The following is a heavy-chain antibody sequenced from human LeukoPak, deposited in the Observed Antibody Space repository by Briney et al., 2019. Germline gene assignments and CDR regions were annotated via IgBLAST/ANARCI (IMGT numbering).Heavy chain of an antibody. CDR1: GFTFSSYA. Sequence: GGSLRLSCAASGFTFSSYAMSWVRQAPGKGLEWVSAISGSGGSTYYADSVKGRFTISRDNSENTLYLQMNSLRAEDTAVYYCAKGATGSYYYYGMDVWGQGTTVTVSS. V-gene: IGHV3-23*01. CDR3: AKGATGSYYYYGMDV. CDR2: ISGSGGST. J-gene: IGHJ6*02.